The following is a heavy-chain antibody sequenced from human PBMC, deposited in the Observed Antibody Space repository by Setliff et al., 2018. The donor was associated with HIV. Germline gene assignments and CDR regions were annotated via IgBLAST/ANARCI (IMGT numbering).Heavy chain of an antibody. CDR2: IYYSGST. V-gene: IGHV4-38-2*01. Sequence: SETLSLTCAVSGYSISSGYYWGWIRQPPGKGLEWIVSIYYSGSTYYNPSLKSRVTISVDTSKNQFSLKLSSVTAADTAVYYCARASRVRAHHDYSNYKGWFDPWGQGTLVTVSS. J-gene: IGHJ5*02. CDR1: GYSISSGYY. CDR3: ARASRVRAHHDYSNYKGWFDP. D-gene: IGHD4-4*01.